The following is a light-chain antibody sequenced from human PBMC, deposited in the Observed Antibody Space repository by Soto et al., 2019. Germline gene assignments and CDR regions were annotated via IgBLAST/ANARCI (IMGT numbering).Light chain of an antibody. CDR3: QQYGRAPLT. V-gene: IGKV3-20*01. Sequence: EIVLTQSPGTLSVSPGERVTLSCRASQSVSNNYLAWYVQKPGQAPRLLIDGASSRATGIPDRFSGSGFGTDFTLTISRLEPKDFAVYFCQQYGRAPLTFGGGTKVEIK. CDR1: QSVSNNY. CDR2: GAS. J-gene: IGKJ4*01.